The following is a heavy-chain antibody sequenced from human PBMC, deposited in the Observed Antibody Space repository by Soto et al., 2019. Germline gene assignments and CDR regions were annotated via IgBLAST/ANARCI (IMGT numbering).Heavy chain of an antibody. Sequence: GGSLRLSCSASRFPFRNAWLSWVRQPPVKGLEWVGHIKSRVDGGTADYAAPVKGRFNISREDSKNTLYLQMNSLKTEDTGIYYCTHQAGAPLYSFDHWGQGTQVTVSS. CDR2: IKSRVDGGTA. CDR1: RFPFRNAW. V-gene: IGHV3-15*01. CDR3: THQAGAPLYSFDH. D-gene: IGHD1-26*01. J-gene: IGHJ5*02.